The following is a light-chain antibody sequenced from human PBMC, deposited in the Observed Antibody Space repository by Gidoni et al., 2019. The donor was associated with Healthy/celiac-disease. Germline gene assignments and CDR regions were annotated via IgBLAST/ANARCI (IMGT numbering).Light chain of an antibody. CDR3: QQYGSSLALT. J-gene: IGKJ4*01. CDR2: GAS. CDR1: QSVSSSY. Sequence: EIVLTQSPGTLSLSTGERATLSCTASQSVSSSYLAWYQQKPGQAPRLLIYGASSRATGIPDRFSGSGSGTDFTLSISRLEPEDFAVYYCQQYGSSLALTFGGGTKVEIK. V-gene: IGKV3-20*01.